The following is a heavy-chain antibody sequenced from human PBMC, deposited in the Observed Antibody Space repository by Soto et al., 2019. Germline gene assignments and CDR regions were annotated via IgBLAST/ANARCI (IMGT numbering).Heavy chain of an antibody. V-gene: IGHV4-39*01. Sequence: SETLSLTCTVSGDSIISSDFYWGWVRQPPGKGLEWIGSIFYLGSSYYNPSLKSRVTMSVDTSKNQFSLRLRSVTAADTALCFCARHSLALRKNNWFDPWCQGIMVTVSS. CDR2: IFYLGSS. D-gene: IGHD3-3*02. J-gene: IGHJ5*02. CDR1: GDSIISSDFY. CDR3: ARHSLALRKNNWFDP.